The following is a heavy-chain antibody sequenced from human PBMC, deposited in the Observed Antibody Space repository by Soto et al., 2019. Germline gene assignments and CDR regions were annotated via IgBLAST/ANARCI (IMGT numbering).Heavy chain of an antibody. Sequence: QVQLVESGGGLVKPGGSLRLSCAASGFTFSDYYMSWIRQAPGKGLEWVSYISSSSSYTNYADSVKGRFTISRDNAKNSLYLQMNSLRAEDTAVYYCARRLLWFGEYNWFDPWGQGTLVTVSS. CDR3: ARRLLWFGEYNWFDP. D-gene: IGHD3-10*01. CDR2: ISSSSSYT. V-gene: IGHV3-11*05. J-gene: IGHJ5*02. CDR1: GFTFSDYY.